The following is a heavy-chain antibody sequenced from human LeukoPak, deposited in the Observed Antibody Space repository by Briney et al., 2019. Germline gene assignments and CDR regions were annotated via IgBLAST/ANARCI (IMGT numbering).Heavy chain of an antibody. CDR3: ARGYYYGSGTVQGAFDI. D-gene: IGHD3-10*01. Sequence: SVKVSCKASGGTFSSYAISWVRQAPGQGLEWMGRIIPILGIANYAQKFQGRVTITADKSTSTAYMELSSLRSEDTAVYYCARGYYYGSGTVQGAFDIWGQGTMVTVSS. V-gene: IGHV1-69*04. CDR1: GGTFSSYA. J-gene: IGHJ3*02. CDR2: IIPILGIA.